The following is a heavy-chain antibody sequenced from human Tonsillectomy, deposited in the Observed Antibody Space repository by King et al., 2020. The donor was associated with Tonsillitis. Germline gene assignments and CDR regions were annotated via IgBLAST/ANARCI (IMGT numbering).Heavy chain of an antibody. CDR1: GYTFTGYY. CDR2: INPNSGGT. J-gene: IGHJ3*02. V-gene: IGHV1-2*02. Sequence: GQLVQSGAEVKKPGASVKVSCKASGYTFTGYYMHWVRQAPGQGLEWMGWINPNSGGTNYAQKFQGRVTMTRDTSISTAYMELSRLRSDDTAVYYCARVTYSSSWYGAFDIWGQGTMVTVSS. D-gene: IGHD6-13*01. CDR3: ARVTYSSSWYGAFDI.